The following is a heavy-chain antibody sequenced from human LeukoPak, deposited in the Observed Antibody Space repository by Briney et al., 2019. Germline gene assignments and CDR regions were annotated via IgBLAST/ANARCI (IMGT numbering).Heavy chain of an antibody. V-gene: IGHV3-21*01. Sequence: GGSLRPSCAASGFTSSSYTINWGRQAPGKGLGWVSSVSSSSTYIYYADSVKGRFTISRDKAKKSLHLQMNSLSAEDTAVYYCARRDDVSDAFDIWGQGTMVTVSS. CDR2: VSSSSTYI. CDR3: ARRDDVSDAFDI. CDR1: GFTSSSYT. J-gene: IGHJ3*02. D-gene: IGHD5-24*01.